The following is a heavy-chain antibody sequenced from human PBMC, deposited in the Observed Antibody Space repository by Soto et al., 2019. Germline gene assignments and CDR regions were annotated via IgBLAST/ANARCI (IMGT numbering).Heavy chain of an antibody. Sequence: SVKVCCKGSGGTFSSYAISWGRQAPGQGLEWMGGIIPIFGTANYAQKFQGRATITADESTSTAYMELSSLRSDDTAVYYCARGSGYCSSTSCYHYYYGMDVWGQGTTVTVSS. J-gene: IGHJ6*02. CDR1: GGTFSSYA. D-gene: IGHD2-2*01. CDR3: ARGSGYCSSTSCYHYYYGMDV. CDR2: IIPIFGTA. V-gene: IGHV1-69*13.